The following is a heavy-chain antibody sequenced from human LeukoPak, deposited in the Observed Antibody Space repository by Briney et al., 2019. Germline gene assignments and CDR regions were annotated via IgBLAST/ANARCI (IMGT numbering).Heavy chain of an antibody. CDR1: GGSISSGSYY. D-gene: IGHD3-10*01. Sequence: SETLSLTCTVSGGSISSGSYYWSWIRQPAGKGLECLGRIYPSGSTNYNPSLKSRVTISMNKSKNQFSLKLTSVTAADTAVYYCARARRGDYSGSGSSGAFDIWGQGTMVTVSS. CDR2: IYPSGST. J-gene: IGHJ3*02. V-gene: IGHV4-61*02. CDR3: ARARRGDYSGSGSSGAFDI.